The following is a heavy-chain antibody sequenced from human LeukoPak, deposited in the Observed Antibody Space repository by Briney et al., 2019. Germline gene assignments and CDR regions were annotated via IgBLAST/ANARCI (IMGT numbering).Heavy chain of an antibody. V-gene: IGHV5-10-1*01. CDR2: IDPSDSYT. Sequence: GESLKISCKGSGYSFTSYWISRVRQMPGKGLEWMGRIDPSDSYTNYSPSFQGHVTISADKSISTAYLQWSSLKASDTAMYYCARQGYCSSTSCYSPYYYGMDVWGKGTTVTVSS. D-gene: IGHD2-2*01. CDR1: GYSFTSYW. CDR3: ARQGYCSSTSCYSPYYYGMDV. J-gene: IGHJ6*04.